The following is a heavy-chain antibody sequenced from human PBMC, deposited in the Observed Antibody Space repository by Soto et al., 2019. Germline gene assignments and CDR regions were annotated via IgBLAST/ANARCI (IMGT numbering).Heavy chain of an antibody. CDR3: ARSDGRY. J-gene: IGHJ4*02. CDR2: IYYSGNT. Sequence: SETLSLTCTVSGGSISSGSYYWGWIRQPPGKGLEWIGSIYYSGNTYYNPSLKSRVTISVDKSKNQFSLKLSSVTAADTAVYYCARSDGRYWGQGTLVTVSS. V-gene: IGHV4-39*07. CDR1: GGSISSGSYY.